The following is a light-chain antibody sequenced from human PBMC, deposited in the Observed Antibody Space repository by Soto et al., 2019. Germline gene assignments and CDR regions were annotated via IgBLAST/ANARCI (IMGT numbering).Light chain of an antibody. CDR2: DAS. Sequence: DIQMTQSPSTLSASVGDRVTITCRASQSISRSLAWYQQKPGKAPNLLIYDASSLESGVPSRFSGSGFGTEFTLTISSLQPDDFATDYGQQYNSYLLTFGPGTTVDSK. CDR3: QQYNSYLLT. V-gene: IGKV1-5*01. CDR1: QSISRS. J-gene: IGKJ3*01.